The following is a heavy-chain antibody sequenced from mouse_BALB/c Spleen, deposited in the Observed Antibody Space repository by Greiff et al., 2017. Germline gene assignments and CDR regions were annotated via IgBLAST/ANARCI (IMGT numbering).Heavy chain of an antibody. D-gene: IGHD2-1*01. CDR2: ISSGGGST. CDR1: GFAFSSYD. J-gene: IGHJ3*01. V-gene: IGHV5-12-1*01. Sequence: EVKVEESGGGLVKPGGSLKLSCAASGFAFSSYDMSWVRQTPEKRLEWVAYISSGGGSTYYPDTVKGRFTISRDNAKNTLYLQMSSLKSEDTAMYYCARQYGTPPWFAYWGQGTLVTVSA. CDR3: ARQYGTPPWFAY.